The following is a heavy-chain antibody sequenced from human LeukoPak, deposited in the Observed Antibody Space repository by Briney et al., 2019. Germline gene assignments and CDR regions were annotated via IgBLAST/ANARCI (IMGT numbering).Heavy chain of an antibody. CDR2: IYYTGST. J-gene: IGHJ6*02. CDR3: ARMGSSWSLYYYYYGMDV. V-gene: IGHV4-39*01. D-gene: IGHD6-13*01. Sequence: SETLSLTCAVSGGSISSSIYYWGWIRQPPGKGLEWIGSIYYTGSTYYNPSLKSRVTISVDTSKNQFSLKLSSVTAADTAVYYCARMGSSWSLYYYYYGMDVWGQGTTVTVSS. CDR1: GGSISSSIYY.